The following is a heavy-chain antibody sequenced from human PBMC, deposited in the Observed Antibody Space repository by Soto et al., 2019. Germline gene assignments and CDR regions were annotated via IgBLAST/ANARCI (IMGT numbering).Heavy chain of an antibody. CDR1: GGSISGYY. CDR2: RYNTGST. Sequence: QVQLQESGPGLVKPSETLSLTCTVSGGSISGYYWSWIRQPPGKGLEWIGYRYNTGSTVYNPSSKSRVTISVDTSKNQFSLKLNSVTAADTAVYYCARDLWGYCGTACYPLDVWGQGTTVTVSS. D-gene: IGHD2-21*02. J-gene: IGHJ6*02. V-gene: IGHV4-59*01. CDR3: ARDLWGYCGTACYPLDV.